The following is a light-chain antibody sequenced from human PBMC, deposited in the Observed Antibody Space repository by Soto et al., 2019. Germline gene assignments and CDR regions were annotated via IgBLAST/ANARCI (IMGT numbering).Light chain of an antibody. V-gene: IGLV2-8*01. CDR1: SSDVGGYNY. CDR3: SSYAGSNNYV. Sequence: QSALTQPPSASGSPGQSVTISCTGTSSDVGGYNYVSWYQHHPGEAPKLMIYEVSKRPSGVPDRFSGSKSGNTASLTVSGLQAEDEADYYCSSYAGSNNYVFGTGTKLIVL. J-gene: IGLJ1*01. CDR2: EVS.